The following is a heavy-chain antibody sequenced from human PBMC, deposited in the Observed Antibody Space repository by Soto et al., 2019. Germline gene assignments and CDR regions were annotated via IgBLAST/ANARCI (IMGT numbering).Heavy chain of an antibody. CDR1: RCDFTSYG. CDR2: MSHGGNNQ. Sequence: PGGALRLSCSASRCDFTSYGMQWLRQAPGKGLEWVADMSHGGNNQFYADSVRGRFIISRDISKNTLFLQMTSLRPEDTAVYHCAVGFCANRVSYYFFDLSGPGARSPASS. V-gene: IGHV3-30*03. J-gene: IGHJ4*02. CDR3: AVGFCANRVSYYFFDL. D-gene: IGHD2-8*01.